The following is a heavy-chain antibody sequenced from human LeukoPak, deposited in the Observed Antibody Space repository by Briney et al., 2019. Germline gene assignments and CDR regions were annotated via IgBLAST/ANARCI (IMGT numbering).Heavy chain of an antibody. D-gene: IGHD3-9*01. V-gene: IGHV3-21*01. CDR1: GFTFSSYS. CDR2: ISSSSSYI. Sequence: PGGSLRLSCAASGFTFSSYSMNWVRQAPGKGLEWVSSISSSSSYIYYADSVKGRFTISRDNAKNSLYLQMNSLRAEDTAVYYCARGDYDILTGYPTPSDYWGQGTLVTVSS. J-gene: IGHJ4*02. CDR3: ARGDYDILTGYPTPSDY.